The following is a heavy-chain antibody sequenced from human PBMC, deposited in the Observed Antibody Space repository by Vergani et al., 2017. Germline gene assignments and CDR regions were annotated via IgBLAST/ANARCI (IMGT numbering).Heavy chain of an antibody. J-gene: IGHJ4*02. CDR3: AGDHTDYYDISGYYPYY. V-gene: IGHV1-69*13. D-gene: IGHD3-22*01. CDR2: IIPIFATA. CDR1: GGTFSSYG. Sequence: QVQLVQSGAEVKKPGSSVNVSCKASGGTFSSYGISWVRQAPGQGLEWMGRIIPIFATANYAQKFQGRVTITADESTSTAYMELSSLRSEDTAVYYWAGDHTDYYDISGYYPYYGGQGTLVTVPP.